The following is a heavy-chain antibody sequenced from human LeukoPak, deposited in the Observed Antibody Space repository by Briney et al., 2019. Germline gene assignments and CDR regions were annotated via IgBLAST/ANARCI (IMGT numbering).Heavy chain of an antibody. J-gene: IGHJ6*03. V-gene: IGHV3-23*01. CDR3: AKRDWIIVTSTYYYYMDV. Sequence: GGSLRLSCAASGFTFSSFAMSWVRQAPGKGLEWVSAISGGGGSTYYADSVKGRFTISRDNSKNTLYLQTNSLRAEDTAVYYCAKRDWIIVTSTYYYYMDVWGKGTTVTVSS. CDR1: GFTFSSFA. CDR2: ISGGGGST. D-gene: IGHD5-12*01.